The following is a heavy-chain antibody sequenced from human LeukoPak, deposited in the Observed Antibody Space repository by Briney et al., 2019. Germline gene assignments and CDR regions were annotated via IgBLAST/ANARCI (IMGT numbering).Heavy chain of an antibody. J-gene: IGHJ4*02. CDR1: GGSFSGYY. CDR2: INHSGST. V-gene: IGHV4-34*01. Sequence: PSETLSLTCAVYGGSFSGYYWSWIRQPPGKGLEWIGEINHSGSTNYNPSLKSRVTISVDTSKNQFSLKLSSVTAADTAVYYCARGDQTYYFDYWGQGTLVTVSS. CDR3: ARGDQTYYFDY.